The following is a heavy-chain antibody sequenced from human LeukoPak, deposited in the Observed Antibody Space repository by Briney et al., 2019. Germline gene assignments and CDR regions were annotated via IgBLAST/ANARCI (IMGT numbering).Heavy chain of an antibody. CDR1: GFTFSSYW. D-gene: IGHD3-16*01. CDR2: INHNGNVN. CDR3: ARGGGLDV. V-gene: IGHV3-7*03. Sequence: GGSLRLSCAASGFTFSSYWMNWARQAPGKGLEWVASINHNGNVNYYVDSVKGRFTISRDNAKNSLYLQISNLRAEDTAVYFGARGGGLDVWGQAATVTVSS. J-gene: IGHJ6*02.